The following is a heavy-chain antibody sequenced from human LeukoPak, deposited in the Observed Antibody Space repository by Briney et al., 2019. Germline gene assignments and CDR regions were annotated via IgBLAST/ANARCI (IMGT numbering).Heavy chain of an antibody. CDR2: IYYSGST. J-gene: IGHJ4*02. CDR3: ARMENLEEVRGGKDY. V-gene: IGHV4-59*12. Sequence: PSETLSLTCTVSGGSISSYYWSWIRQPPGKGLEWIGSIYYSGSTYYNPSLKSRVTISVDTSKNQFSLKLSSVTAADTAVYYCARMENLEEVRGGKDYWGQGTLVTVSS. D-gene: IGHD3-10*01. CDR1: GGSISSYY.